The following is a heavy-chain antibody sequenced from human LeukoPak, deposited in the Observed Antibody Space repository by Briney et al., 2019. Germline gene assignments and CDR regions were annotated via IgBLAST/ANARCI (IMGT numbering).Heavy chain of an antibody. D-gene: IGHD4-17*01. Sequence: SETLSLTCTVSGGSTSSYYWSWIRQPPGKGLEWIGYIYYSGSTNYNPSLKSRVTISVDTSKNQFSLKLSSVTAADTAVYYCARDLVGYGDYGFYYYGMDVWGQGTTVTVSS. CDR3: ARDLVGYGDYGFYYYGMDV. CDR1: GGSTSSYY. CDR2: IYYSGST. J-gene: IGHJ6*02. V-gene: IGHV4-59*01.